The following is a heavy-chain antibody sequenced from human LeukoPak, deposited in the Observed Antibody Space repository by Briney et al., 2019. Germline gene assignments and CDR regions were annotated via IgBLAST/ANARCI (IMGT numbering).Heavy chain of an antibody. CDR1: GGSISSYY. J-gene: IGHJ4*02. Sequence: KPSETLSLTCTVSGGSISSYYWSWIRQPPGKGLEWIGYIYTSGSTNYNPSLKSRVTISVDTSKNQFSLKLSSVTAADTAVYYCASLFGSGQALDYWGQGTLVTVSS. CDR2: IYTSGST. D-gene: IGHD2-15*01. V-gene: IGHV4-4*09. CDR3: ASLFGSGQALDY.